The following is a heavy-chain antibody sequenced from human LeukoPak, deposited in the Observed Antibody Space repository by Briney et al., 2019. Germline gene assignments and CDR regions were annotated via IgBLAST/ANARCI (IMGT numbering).Heavy chain of an antibody. CDR2: INPKSGGT. V-gene: IGHV1-2*02. Sequence: GASVKVSCKASGYTFTDQYIHWVRQAPGQGLEWMGWINPKSGGTNYAPKFQGRATMTRDTSIGTAYMEVSRLRSDDTAVYYCARDVRWSDAFDIWGQGTMVTVSS. J-gene: IGHJ3*02. D-gene: IGHD3-10*02. CDR3: ARDVRWSDAFDI. CDR1: GYTFTDQY.